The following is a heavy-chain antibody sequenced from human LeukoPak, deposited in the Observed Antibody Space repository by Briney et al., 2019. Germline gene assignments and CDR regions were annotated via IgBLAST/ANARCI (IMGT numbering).Heavy chain of an antibody. CDR3: ASRSSTNIFDY. J-gene: IGHJ4*02. V-gene: IGHV4-38-2*01. CDR1: GYSISSGYY. CDR2: IYHSGST. Sequence: PSETLSLTCAVSGYSISSGYYWGWIRQPPGKGLEWIGSIYHSGSTYYNPSLKSRVTISVDTSKNQFSLKLSSVTAADTAVYYCASRSSTNIFDYWGQGTLVTVSS. D-gene: IGHD2-2*01.